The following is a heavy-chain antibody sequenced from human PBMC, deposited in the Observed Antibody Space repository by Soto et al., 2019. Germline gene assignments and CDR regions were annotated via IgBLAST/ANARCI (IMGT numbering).Heavy chain of an antibody. Sequence: ERQLVETGGGLIQPGVSLRLSCAASGFTVSDDHMSWVRQAPGKGPEWVSVIYYGGTTYYADPVQGRFTISRDKSKNTLYLQMNDLRADDTAVYYCAREAAGFDIWGQGTMVTVSS. J-gene: IGHJ3*02. CDR2: IYYGGTT. CDR1: GFTVSDDH. CDR3: AREAAGFDI. V-gene: IGHV3-53*02.